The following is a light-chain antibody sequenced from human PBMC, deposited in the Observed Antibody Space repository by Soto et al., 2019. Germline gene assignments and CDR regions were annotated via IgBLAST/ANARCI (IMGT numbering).Light chain of an antibody. V-gene: IGKV2-28*01. Sequence: DIVMTQSPLSLPVTPGEPASISCRSSQSLLHSNGYNYLDWYLQKPGQSPQLMFYLGSNRASGVPDRFSGSAAGNDVTLKISRVADEDGGFYYWLQDIQSWTFGQGTKLEIK. CDR2: LGS. CDR3: LQDIQSWT. J-gene: IGKJ1*01. CDR1: QSLLHSNGYNY.